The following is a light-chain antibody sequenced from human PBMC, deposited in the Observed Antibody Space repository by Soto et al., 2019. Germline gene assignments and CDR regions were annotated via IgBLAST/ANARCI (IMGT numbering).Light chain of an antibody. V-gene: IGKV3-20*01. CDR3: QQYGSSPPT. CDR2: GAS. J-gene: IGKJ1*01. Sequence: EIVMTQSPATVSVSPGERATLSCRASQSVSDKLAWYQQKPGQAPRLLIYGASSRATGTPDRFSGSGSGTDFTLTINRLEPEDFALYYCQQYGSSPPTFGQGTKVEIK. CDR1: QSVSDK.